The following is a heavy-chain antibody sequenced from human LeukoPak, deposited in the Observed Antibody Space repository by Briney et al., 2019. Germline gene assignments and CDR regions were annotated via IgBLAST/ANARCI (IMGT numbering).Heavy chain of an antibody. CDR3: ARQVVVPAAPFDY. CDR2: IYYTGST. J-gene: IGHJ4*02. D-gene: IGHD2-2*01. Sequence: SSETLSLTCSVSGDSINSHYYYWGWIRQPPGKGLEWIGVIYYTGSTYYTPSLKSRVTISADTSKNQFSLKLSSVSAADSGVYYCARQVVVPAAPFDYWGQGILVTVSS. CDR1: GDSINSHYYY. V-gene: IGHV4-39*01.